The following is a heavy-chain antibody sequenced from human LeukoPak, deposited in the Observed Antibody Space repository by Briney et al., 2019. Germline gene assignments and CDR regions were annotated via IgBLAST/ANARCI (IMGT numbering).Heavy chain of an antibody. D-gene: IGHD4-11*01. CDR1: VGTFSSYA. CDR3: ARESGSRLPHQH. V-gene: IGHV1-69*05. J-gene: IGHJ1*01. CDR2: IIPIFGTA. Sequence: SVKVSCKASVGTFSSYAISWVRQAPGQGLEWMGRIIPIFGTANYAQKFQGRVTITTDESTSTAYMELSSLRSEDTAVYYCARESGSRLPHQHWGQGTLVTVSS.